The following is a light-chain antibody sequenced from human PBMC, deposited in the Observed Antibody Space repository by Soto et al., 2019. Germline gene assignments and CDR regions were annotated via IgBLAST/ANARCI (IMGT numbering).Light chain of an antibody. V-gene: IGKV1-17*01. J-gene: IGKJ4*01. CDR1: QGIRKD. CDR3: LQNNSYPRT. CDR2: VVS. Sequence: DIQMTQSPSSLSASVGDRVTITCRASQGIRKDLGWFQQKPGKAPKCLIYVVSSLQSGVPSRFSGSGFGTEFTLTISSLQPEDFATYYCLQNNSYPRTFGGGTKVEI.